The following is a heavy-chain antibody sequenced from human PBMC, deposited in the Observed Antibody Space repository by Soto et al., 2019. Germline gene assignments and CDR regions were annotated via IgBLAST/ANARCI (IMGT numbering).Heavy chain of an antibody. Sequence: PGGSLRLSCAASGFTFSSYAMSWVRQAPGKGLEWVSAISGSGGSTYYADSVEGRFTISRDNSKNTLYLQMNSLRAEDTAVYYCAKGADKLMYAINYYYYGMDVWGQGTTVTVS. CDR3: AKGADKLMYAINYYYYGMDV. J-gene: IGHJ6*02. D-gene: IGHD2-8*01. CDR2: ISGSGGST. CDR1: GFTFSSYA. V-gene: IGHV3-23*01.